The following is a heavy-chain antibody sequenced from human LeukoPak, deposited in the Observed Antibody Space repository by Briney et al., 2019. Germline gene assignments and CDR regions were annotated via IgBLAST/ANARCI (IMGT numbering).Heavy chain of an antibody. Sequence: PGGSLRLSCAASGFTFSSYAMHWVRQAPGKGLEGVAVISYDGSNEYYVDSVKGRFTISRDNSKNTLYQQMNSLRAEDTAVFYCARVLARLYYYDSSAYLENWGQGTLVTVSS. CDR1: GFTFSSYA. D-gene: IGHD3-22*01. V-gene: IGHV3-30-3*01. CDR3: ARVLARLYYYDSSAYLEN. CDR2: ISYDGSNE. J-gene: IGHJ4*02.